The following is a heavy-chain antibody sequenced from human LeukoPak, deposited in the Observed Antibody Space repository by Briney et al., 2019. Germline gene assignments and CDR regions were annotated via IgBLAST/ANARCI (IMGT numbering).Heavy chain of an antibody. Sequence: GGSLRLSCAASGFIVSSNYMSWIRQAPGKGLEWVSYISSSSSYTNYADSVKGRFTISRDNAKNSLYLQMNSLRAEDTAVYYCARTGYGDYGTFDYWGQGTLVTVSS. CDR1: GFIVSSNY. J-gene: IGHJ4*02. CDR3: ARTGYGDYGTFDY. D-gene: IGHD4-17*01. CDR2: ISSSSSYT. V-gene: IGHV3-11*03.